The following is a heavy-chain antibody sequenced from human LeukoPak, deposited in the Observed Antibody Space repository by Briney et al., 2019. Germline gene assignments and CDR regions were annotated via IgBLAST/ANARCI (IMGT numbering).Heavy chain of an antibody. CDR3: AREYYGDYTPYFDY. D-gene: IGHD4-17*01. Sequence: PSETLSLTCTVSGGSISSSSYYWGWIRQPPGKGLEWIGSIYYSGSTYYNPSLKSRVTISVDTSKNQFSLKLSSVTAADTAVYYCAREYYGDYTPYFDYWGQGTLVTVSS. CDR1: GGSISSSSYY. J-gene: IGHJ4*02. CDR2: IYYSGST. V-gene: IGHV4-39*07.